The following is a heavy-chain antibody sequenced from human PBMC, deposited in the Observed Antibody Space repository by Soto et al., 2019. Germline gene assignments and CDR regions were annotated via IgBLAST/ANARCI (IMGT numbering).Heavy chain of an antibody. J-gene: IGHJ5*02. CDR3: ARGGQDSSSWSTTYNWFDP. CDR2: IIPIFGTA. CDR1: GGTFSSYA. V-gene: IGHV1-69*01. Sequence: QVQLVQSGAEVKKPGSSVKVSCKASGGTFSSYAISWVRQAPGQGLEWMGGIIPIFGTANYAQKFQGRVTITADESTSTAYMELSSLRSEDTAVYYCARGGQDSSSWSTTYNWFDPWGQGTLVTVSS. D-gene: IGHD6-13*01.